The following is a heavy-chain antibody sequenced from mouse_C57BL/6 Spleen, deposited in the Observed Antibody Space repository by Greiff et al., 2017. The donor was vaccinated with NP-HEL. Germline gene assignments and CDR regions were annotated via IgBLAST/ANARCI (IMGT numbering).Heavy chain of an antibody. D-gene: IGHD2-1*01. Sequence: VQLQQSGAELVRPGASVKLSCKASGYTFTDYYINWVKQRPGQGLEWIARIYPGSGNTYYNEKFKGKATLTAEKSSSTAYMQLSSLTSEDSAVYFCARGDGNYASYAMDYWGQGTSVTVSS. CDR2: IYPGSGNT. CDR3: ARGDGNYASYAMDY. J-gene: IGHJ4*01. V-gene: IGHV1-76*01. CDR1: GYTFTDYY.